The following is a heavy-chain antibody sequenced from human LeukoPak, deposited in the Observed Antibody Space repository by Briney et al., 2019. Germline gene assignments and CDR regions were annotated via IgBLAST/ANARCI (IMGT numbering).Heavy chain of an antibody. CDR1: GGTFSSYA. V-gene: IGHV1-69*13. Sequence: SVTVSCKASGGTFSSYAISWVRQAPGQGLEWMGGIIPIFGTANYAQKFQGRVTITADESTSTAYMELSSLRSEDTAVYYCARGVAPSRGIAAAGTFGYYYYGMDVWGQGTTVTVSS. D-gene: IGHD6-13*01. CDR2: IIPIFGTA. J-gene: IGHJ6*02. CDR3: ARGVAPSRGIAAAGTFGYYYYGMDV.